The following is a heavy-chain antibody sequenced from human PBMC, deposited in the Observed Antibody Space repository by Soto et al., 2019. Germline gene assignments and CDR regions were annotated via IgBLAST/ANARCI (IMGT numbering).Heavy chain of an antibody. CDR3: AKVKASSSSWYLPYYYYGMDV. Sequence: GGSLRLSCAASGFTFSSYGMHWVRQAPGKGLEWVAVISYDGSNKYYADSVKGRFTISRDNSKNTLYLQMNSLRAEDTAVYYCAKVKASSSSWYLPYYYYGMDVWGQGTTVTVSS. CDR1: GFTFSSYG. D-gene: IGHD6-13*01. V-gene: IGHV3-30*18. J-gene: IGHJ6*02. CDR2: ISYDGSNK.